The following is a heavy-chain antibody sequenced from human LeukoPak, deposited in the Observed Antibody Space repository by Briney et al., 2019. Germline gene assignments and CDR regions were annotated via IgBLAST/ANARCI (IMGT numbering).Heavy chain of an antibody. CDR1: VGTFSSYA. V-gene: IGHV1-69*01. D-gene: IGHD2-15*01. CDR3: ASSGELRVYYYYYGMDV. Sequence: SVKVSCKASVGTFSSYAISWVRQAPGQGLEWMGGIIPIFGTANYAQKFQGRVTITEDESTSTAYMELSSPRSEDTAVYYCASSGELRVYYYYYGMDVWGQGTTVTVSS. CDR2: IIPIFGTA. J-gene: IGHJ6*02.